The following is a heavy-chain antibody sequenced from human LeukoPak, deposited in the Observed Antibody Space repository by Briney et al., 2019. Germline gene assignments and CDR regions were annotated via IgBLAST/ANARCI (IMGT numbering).Heavy chain of an antibody. CDR1: GFTVSSNY. J-gene: IGHJ6*02. D-gene: IGHD6-25*01. CDR2: IYSGGST. Sequence: GGSLRLSCAASGFTVSSNYMSWVRQAPGKGLEWVSVIYSGGSTYYADSVKGRFTISRDNSKNTLYLQMNSLRAGDTAVYYCARVPVSGRYYYYYGMDVWGQGTTVTVSS. CDR3: ARVPVSGRYYYYYGMDV. V-gene: IGHV3-53*01.